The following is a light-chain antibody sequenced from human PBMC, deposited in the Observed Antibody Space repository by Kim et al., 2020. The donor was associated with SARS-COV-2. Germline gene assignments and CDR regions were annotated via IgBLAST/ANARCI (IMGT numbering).Light chain of an antibody. V-gene: IGLV7-46*01. CDR2: DAI. CDR3: LLLYSGPRV. J-gene: IGLJ3*02. Sequence: PGGTSTLTCASSTGPVTSGNNPYWLQQKPGQAPRTLIYDAIDKPSWTPARFSGSLVGGKAALTLSGAQSEDEAVYYCLLLYSGPRVFGGGTQLTVL. CDR1: TGPVTSGNN.